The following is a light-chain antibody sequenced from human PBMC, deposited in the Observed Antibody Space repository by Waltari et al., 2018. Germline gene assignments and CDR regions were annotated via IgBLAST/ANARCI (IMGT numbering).Light chain of an antibody. J-gene: IGKJ1*01. V-gene: IGKV3-20*01. CDR2: GAS. Sequence: EIVLTQSPGTLSLSPGERATVSCRASQSVGRTLAWYQQKPGQAPRLLIYGASNRATGIPDRFIGSGFGTEFSLTISGLEPEDSAVYYCQHYLRLPVAFCQGTKVEIK. CDR1: QSVGRT. CDR3: QHYLRLPVA.